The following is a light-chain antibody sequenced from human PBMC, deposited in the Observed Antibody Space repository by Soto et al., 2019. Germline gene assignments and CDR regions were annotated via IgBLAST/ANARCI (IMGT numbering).Light chain of an antibody. CDR1: QDISNY. CDR2: DAS. Sequence: DIQMTQSPSSLSASVGDRVTITCQASQDISNYLNWYQQKPGQAPKLLIYDASNLEAGVPSRFSGSGSGTDFTLTISSLQPEDIATYYCQQYDNLPLFTFGPGTKVDIK. J-gene: IGKJ3*01. CDR3: QQYDNLPLFT. V-gene: IGKV1-33*01.